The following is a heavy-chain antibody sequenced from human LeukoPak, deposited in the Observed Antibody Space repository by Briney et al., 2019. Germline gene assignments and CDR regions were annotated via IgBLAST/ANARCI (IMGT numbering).Heavy chain of an antibody. D-gene: IGHD6-13*01. CDR2: VFYSGST. CDR3: ARDLRSSSWSYYFDY. J-gene: IGHJ4*02. Sequence: PSETLSLTCTVSGDSIREHYWSWIRQPPGKGLEWIGYVFYSGSTNYNPSLKSRVTTSVDTSKNQLSLKLSSVTAADTAVYYCARDLRSSSWSYYFDYWGQGTLVTVSS. V-gene: IGHV4-59*11. CDR1: GDSIREHY.